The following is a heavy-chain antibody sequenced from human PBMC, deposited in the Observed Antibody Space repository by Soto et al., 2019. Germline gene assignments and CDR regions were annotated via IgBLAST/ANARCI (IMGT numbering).Heavy chain of an antibody. D-gene: IGHD3-10*01. CDR2: ISSTSAYI. J-gene: IGHJ3*02. Sequence: EVQLVESGGGLVTPGGSLRLSCAASGFTFNIYAMNWVRQAPGGGLEWVSSISSTSAYIYYTDSVEGRFTISRDSVKNSLFLQLNSLRAGDTAVYYCARGYRGVPSQYEVNDAFDIWGQGTMVTVSS. CDR3: ARGYRGVPSQYEVNDAFDI. CDR1: GFTFNIYA. V-gene: IGHV3-21*01.